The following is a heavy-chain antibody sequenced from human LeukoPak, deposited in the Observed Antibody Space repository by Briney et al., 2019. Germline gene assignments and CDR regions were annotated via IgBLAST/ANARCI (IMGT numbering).Heavy chain of an antibody. CDR1: GGSISSSSHY. J-gene: IGHJ4*02. Sequence: SETLSLTCTVSGGSISSSSHYWAWIRQPPGKGLEWIASISYSVTTYYNPSLKSRVTISVDTSKDQFSLKLSSVTAADTAVYYCARHLRGATIYYDYWGKGTLVTVSS. CDR2: ISYSVTT. D-gene: IGHD1-26*01. CDR3: ARHLRGATIYYDY. V-gene: IGHV4-39*01.